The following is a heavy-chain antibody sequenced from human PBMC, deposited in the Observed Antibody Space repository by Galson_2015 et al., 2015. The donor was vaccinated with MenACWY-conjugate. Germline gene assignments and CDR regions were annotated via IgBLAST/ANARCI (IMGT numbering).Heavy chain of an antibody. V-gene: IGHV3-11*03. D-gene: IGHD3-10*01. J-gene: IGHJ6*02. Sequence: SLRLSCAASGFTFSDYYMSWIRQAPGKGPEWVSYISTGSTYISYADSVKGRFTISRDNAESSLYLQMHSLRADDTAVYYCARKEGRGTGVFHGMDVWGQGTTVTVSS. CDR3: ARKEGRGTGVFHGMDV. CDR1: GFTFSDYY. CDR2: ISTGSTYI.